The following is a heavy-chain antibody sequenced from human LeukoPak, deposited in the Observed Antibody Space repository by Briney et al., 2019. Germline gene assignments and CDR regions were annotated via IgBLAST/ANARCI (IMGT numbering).Heavy chain of an antibody. CDR2: ISSSGSTT. CDR3: AREGYCSSTSCIGDDAFDI. J-gene: IGHJ3*02. D-gene: IGHD2-2*01. CDR1: GFTFSSYE. V-gene: IGHV3-48*03. Sequence: GGSLRLSCAASGFTFSSYEMNWVRQAPGKGLEWVSYISSSGSTTYYADSVKGRFTISRDNAKNSLYLQMNSLRAEDTAVYYCAREGYCSSTSCIGDDAFDIWGQGTMVTVSS.